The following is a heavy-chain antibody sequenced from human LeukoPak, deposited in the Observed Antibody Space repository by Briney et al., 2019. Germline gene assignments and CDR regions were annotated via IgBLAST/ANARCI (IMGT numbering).Heavy chain of an antibody. CDR3: ARAYCSGGSCYSFVVGFDY. V-gene: IGHV4-38-2*02. CDR2: IYYSGST. CDR1: GYSISSGYY. Sequence: SETLSLTCTVSGYSISSGYYWGWIRQPPGKGLEWIGSIYYSGSTYYNPSLKSRVTISVDTSRNQFSLKLSSVTAADTTVYYCARAYCSGGSCYSFVVGFDYWGQGTLVTVSS. D-gene: IGHD2-15*01. J-gene: IGHJ4*02.